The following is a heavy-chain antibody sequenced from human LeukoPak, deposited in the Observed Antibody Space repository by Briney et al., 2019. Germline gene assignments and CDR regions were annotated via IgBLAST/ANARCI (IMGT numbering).Heavy chain of an antibody. CDR3: AKDRYCSSTSCYMAYHYYYYGMDV. CDR2: ISYDGDNK. CDR1: GFTFSSSA. Sequence: PGGSLRLSCAASGFTFSSSAMHWVRQAPGKGLEWVAVISYDGDNKYYADSVKGRFTISRDSSKNTLFLQMNSLGAEDTAMYYCAKDRYCSSTSCYMAYHYYYYGMDVWGQGTTVTVSS. D-gene: IGHD2-2*02. J-gene: IGHJ6*02. V-gene: IGHV3-30*04.